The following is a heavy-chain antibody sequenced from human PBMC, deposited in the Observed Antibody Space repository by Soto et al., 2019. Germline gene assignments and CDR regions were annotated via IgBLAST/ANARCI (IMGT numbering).Heavy chain of an antibody. D-gene: IGHD6-19*01. CDR3: AKGHAEVAGTTES. V-gene: IGHV3-23*01. J-gene: IGHJ5*02. CDR1: GFTFSSHA. CDR2: ISAGGGST. Sequence: EVQVLESGGGLVQPGWSLRLSCAAYGFTFSSHAMSWVRQAPGKGLEWVSSISAGGGSTYYADSVKGRFTISRDNSKNTLHLQMNSLRDDDTAVYYCAKGHAEVAGTTESWGQGTLVTVSS.